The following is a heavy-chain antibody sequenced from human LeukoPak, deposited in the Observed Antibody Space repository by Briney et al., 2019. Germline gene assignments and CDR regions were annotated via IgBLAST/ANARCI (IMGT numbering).Heavy chain of an antibody. J-gene: IGHJ3*02. Sequence: GASVKVSCKASGGTFSSYAISWVRQAPGQGLEWMGRIIPILGIANYAQKFQGRVTITADKSTSTAYMELSSLRSEDTAVYYCARDTLADRNDYAFDIWGQGTVVTVSS. D-gene: IGHD1-1*01. V-gene: IGHV1-69*04. CDR1: GGTFSSYA. CDR2: IIPILGIA. CDR3: ARDTLADRNDYAFDI.